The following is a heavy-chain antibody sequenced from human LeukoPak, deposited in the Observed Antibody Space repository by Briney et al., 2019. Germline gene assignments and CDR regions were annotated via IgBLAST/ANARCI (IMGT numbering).Heavy chain of an antibody. Sequence: ASVKVSCKASGYTFTSYYMHWVRQAPGQELERMGIINPGGGSTSYAQKFQGRVTMTRDTSTSTVYMELSSLRSEDTAVYYCARFKVVAATYFDYWGQGTLVTVSS. CDR1: GYTFTSYY. V-gene: IGHV1-46*01. CDR2: INPGGGST. J-gene: IGHJ4*02. CDR3: ARFKVVAATYFDY. D-gene: IGHD2-15*01.